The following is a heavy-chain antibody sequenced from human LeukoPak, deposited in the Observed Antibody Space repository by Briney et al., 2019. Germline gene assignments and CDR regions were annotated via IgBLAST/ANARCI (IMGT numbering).Heavy chain of an antibody. D-gene: IGHD5-12*01. J-gene: IGHJ6*02. V-gene: IGHV3-21*01. Sequence: GGSLRLSCAASGFTFSSYSMNWVRQAPGKGLEWVSSISSSSSYIYYADSVKGRFTISRDNAKNSLYLQMNSLRAEDTAVFYCAREGVANGMDVWGQGTTVTVSS. CDR3: AREGVANGMDV. CDR1: GFTFSSYS. CDR2: ISSSSSYI.